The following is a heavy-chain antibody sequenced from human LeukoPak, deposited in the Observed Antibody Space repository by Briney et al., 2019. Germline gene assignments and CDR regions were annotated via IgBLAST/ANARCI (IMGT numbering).Heavy chain of an antibody. CDR1: GYTFTSYD. D-gene: IGHD3-10*01. Sequence: ASVKVSCKASGYTFTSYDINWVRQATGQGLEWMGWMNPNSGNTGYAQKFQGRVTMTRNTSISTAYMELSSLRSEDTAVYYCARVLTGVTMVRGVQDSPFAYWGQGTLVTVSS. V-gene: IGHV1-8*01. CDR3: ARVLTGVTMVRGVQDSPFAY. CDR2: MNPNSGNT. J-gene: IGHJ4*02.